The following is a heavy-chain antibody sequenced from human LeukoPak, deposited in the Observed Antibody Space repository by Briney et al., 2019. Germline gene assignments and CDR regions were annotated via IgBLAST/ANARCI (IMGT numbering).Heavy chain of an antibody. V-gene: IGHV1-69*05. CDR3: ASGRWLQAPFDY. CDR1: GGTFSSYT. CDR2: IIPIFGTA. Sequence: SVKVSCKASGGTFSSYTISWVRQAPGQGLEWMGRIIPIFGTANYAQKFQGRVTITTDESTSTAYMELSSLRSEDTAVYYCASGRWLQAPFDYWGQGTLVTVSS. D-gene: IGHD5-24*01. J-gene: IGHJ4*02.